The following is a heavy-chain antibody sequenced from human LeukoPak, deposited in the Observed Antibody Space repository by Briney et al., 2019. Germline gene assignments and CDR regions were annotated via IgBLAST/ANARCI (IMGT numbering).Heavy chain of an antibody. J-gene: IGHJ5*02. CDR1: GYTFTSYD. Sequence: GASVKVSCKASGYTFTSYDINWVRQATGQGLEWMGWMNPNSGNTGYAQKFQGRVTMTRNTSISTAYMELSSLRSEDTAVYYCARGSQELWFGELLRWFDPWGQGTLVTVSP. CDR2: MNPNSGNT. CDR3: ARGSQELWFGELLRWFDP. V-gene: IGHV1-8*01. D-gene: IGHD3-10*01.